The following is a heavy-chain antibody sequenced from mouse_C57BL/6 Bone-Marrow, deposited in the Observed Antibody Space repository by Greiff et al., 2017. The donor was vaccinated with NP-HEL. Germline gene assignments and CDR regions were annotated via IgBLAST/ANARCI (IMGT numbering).Heavy chain of an antibody. V-gene: IGHV5-12*01. CDR3: ARHGGDYDLFAY. D-gene: IGHD2-4*01. CDR2: ISNGGGST. J-gene: IGHJ3*01. CDR1: GFTFSDYY. Sequence: EVKVVESGGGLVQPGGSLKLSCAASGFTFSDYYMYWVRQTPEKRLEWVAYISNGGGSTYYPDTVKGRFTISRDNAKNTLYLQMSRLKSEDTAMYYCARHGGDYDLFAYWGQGTLVTVSA.